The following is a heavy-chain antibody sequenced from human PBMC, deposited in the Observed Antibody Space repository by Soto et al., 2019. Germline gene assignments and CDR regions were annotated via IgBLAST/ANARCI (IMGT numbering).Heavy chain of an antibody. J-gene: IGHJ4*01. CDR2: ISYDGSNK. V-gene: IGHV3-30*04. CDR1: GFTFSSYE. D-gene: IGHD2-2*02. CDR3: ARIRGGYCSSSSCYTGVDY. Sequence: GGSLRLSCAASGFTFSSYEMHWVRQAPGKGLQWVAVISYDGSNKYFADSVKGRFTISRDNSKHTLYLQMNSLRAEDTAVYYCARIRGGYCSSSSCYTGVDYWGHGTLVTVSS.